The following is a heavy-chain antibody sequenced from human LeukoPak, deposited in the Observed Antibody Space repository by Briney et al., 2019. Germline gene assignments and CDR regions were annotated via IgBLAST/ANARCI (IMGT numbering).Heavy chain of an antibody. D-gene: IGHD3-22*01. CDR3: ATDLLYYDSSGPNR. Sequence: VKVSCKASGGTFSSYAISWVRQAPGQGLEWMGGIIPIFGTANYAQKFQGRVTMTEDTSTDTAYMELSSLRSEDTAVYYCATDLLYYDSSGPNRWGQGTLVTVSS. J-gene: IGHJ5*02. CDR1: GGTFSSYA. CDR2: IIPIFGTA. V-gene: IGHV1-69*06.